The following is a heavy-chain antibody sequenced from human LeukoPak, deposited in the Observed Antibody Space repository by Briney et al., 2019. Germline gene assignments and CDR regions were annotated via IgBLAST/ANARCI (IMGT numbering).Heavy chain of an antibody. Sequence: SETLSLTCTVSGGSISRYYWSWIRQPPGKGLEWLGYIYYSGSTNYNPSLKSRVTISIDTSKSQFSLQLRSVTAADMAVYYCARGPDVRGYTSGIDYWGQGTLVTVSS. J-gene: IGHJ4*02. D-gene: IGHD5-18*01. V-gene: IGHV4-59*01. CDR1: GGSISRYY. CDR2: IYYSGST. CDR3: ARGPDVRGYTSGIDY.